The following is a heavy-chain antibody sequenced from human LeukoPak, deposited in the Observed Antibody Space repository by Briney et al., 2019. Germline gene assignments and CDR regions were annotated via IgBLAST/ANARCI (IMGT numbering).Heavy chain of an antibody. J-gene: IGHJ4*02. Sequence: SVTVSCTASGGTFSSYAISWVRQAPGQGLEWMGGIIPIFGTANYAQKFQGRVTMTRDMSTSTVYMELSSLRSEDTAVYYCARAVPPSSLYYDYVWGGYRYYFDYWGQGTLVTVSS. D-gene: IGHD3-16*02. CDR1: GGTFSSYA. CDR3: ARAVPPSSLYYDYVWGGYRYYFDY. CDR2: IIPIFGTA. V-gene: IGHV1-69*05.